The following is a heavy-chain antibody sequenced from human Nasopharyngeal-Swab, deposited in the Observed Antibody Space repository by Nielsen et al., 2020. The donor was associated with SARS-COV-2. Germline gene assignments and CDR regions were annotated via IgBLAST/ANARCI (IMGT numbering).Heavy chain of an antibody. D-gene: IGHD3-22*01. CDR2: IYYRGSA. Sequence: SETLSLTCTGSGGSISSTSYYWVWIGQPQGKGLQWLGVIYYRGSAYYNPALNSRVTIFVDTSKNQFFLKLNSVTAADTAVYYCAKSRIDMIVVALFDYWGQETLVTVSS. CDR1: GGSISSTSYY. V-gene: IGHV4-39*01. J-gene: IGHJ4*02. CDR3: AKSRIDMIVVALFDY.